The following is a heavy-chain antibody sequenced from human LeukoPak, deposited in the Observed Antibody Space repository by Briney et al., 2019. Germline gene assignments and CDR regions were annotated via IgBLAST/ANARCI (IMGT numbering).Heavy chain of an antibody. J-gene: IGHJ4*02. D-gene: IGHD3-10*01. Sequence: GGSLRLSCAPSGFTFDNFAMTWVRQAPGKGLEWVSEITGSGGSTYYADSVKGRFTISRDNSKNTLYLQMNSLGAEDTAIYYCARELFDFDYWGQGTLVTVSS. CDR2: ITGSGGST. CDR1: GFTFDNFA. V-gene: IGHV3-23*01. CDR3: ARELFDFDY.